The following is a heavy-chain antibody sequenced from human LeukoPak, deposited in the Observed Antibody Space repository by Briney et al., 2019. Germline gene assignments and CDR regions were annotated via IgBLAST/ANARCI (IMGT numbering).Heavy chain of an antibody. CDR3: ARVVEYQLLRNYYYYYYMDV. V-gene: IGHV3-11*01. J-gene: IGHJ6*03. CDR1: GFTFSDYY. D-gene: IGHD2-2*01. Sequence: GGSLRLSCAASGFTFSDYYMSWIRQAPGKGLEWVSYISSSGSTIYYADSVKGRFTISRDHAKNSLYLQMNSLRAEDTAVYYCARVVEYQLLRNYYYYYYMDVWGKGTTVTVSS. CDR2: ISSSGSTI.